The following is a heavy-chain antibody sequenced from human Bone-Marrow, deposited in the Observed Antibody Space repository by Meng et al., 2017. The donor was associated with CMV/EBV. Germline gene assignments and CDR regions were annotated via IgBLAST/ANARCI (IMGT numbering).Heavy chain of an antibody. D-gene: IGHD2-2*01. V-gene: IGHV1-2*02. CDR1: GYTFTGYY. J-gene: IGHJ6*02. CDR2: INPNSGGT. CDR3: ARDFILYQLTYLVVPAAMDIRYYYGMDV. Sequence: ASVKDSCKASGYTFTGYYMHSVRQAPGQGLEWMGWINPNSGGTNYAQKFQGRVTMTRDTSISKAYMELSRPRSNDTAVYYCARDFILYQLTYLVVPAAMDIRYYYGMDVWGQGTTVTVSS.